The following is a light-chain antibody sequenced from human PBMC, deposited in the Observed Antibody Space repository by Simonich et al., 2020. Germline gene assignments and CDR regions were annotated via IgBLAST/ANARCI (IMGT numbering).Light chain of an antibody. CDR3: SSYTSSSTLV. V-gene: IGLV2-14*01. CDR1: SSDVGGYNY. Sequence: QSALTQPASVSGSPGQSITISCTGTSSDVGGYNYVSWYQQHPGKAPELMIYDVSRRNSGVSNRFAGSKSGNTASLTISGLQAEDEADYYCSSYTSSSTLVFGGGTKLTVL. J-gene: IGLJ3*02. CDR2: DVS.